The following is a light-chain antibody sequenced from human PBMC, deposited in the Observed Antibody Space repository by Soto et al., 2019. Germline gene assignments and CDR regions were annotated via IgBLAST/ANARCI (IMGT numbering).Light chain of an antibody. CDR2: GAS. J-gene: IGKJ3*01. V-gene: IGKV3-20*01. Sequence: EIVLTQSPGTLSLSPGDRATLSCRASQSISSNYLAWYQQKPGQAPRLLIYGASSRATGIPDRFSGSESGTDFTLTISRLEPEDFAVYYCQQYGSSPRFSFGPGTKEDIK. CDR3: QQYGSSPRFS. CDR1: QSISSNY.